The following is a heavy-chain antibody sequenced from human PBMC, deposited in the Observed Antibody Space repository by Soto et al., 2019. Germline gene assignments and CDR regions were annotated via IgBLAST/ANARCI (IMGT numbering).Heavy chain of an antibody. CDR1: GFTFSDYY. J-gene: IGHJ4*02. CDR2: ISSSTSHT. CDR3: ARGRGAAADYFDF. Sequence: QVQLVESGGGLVKPGGSLRLSCAVSGFTFSDYYMTWIRQAPGTGLEWVSYISSSTSHTNYADSVKGRFTISRDNAKNPLFLQMNSLRAEDTAGYYCARGRGAAADYFDFWGQGTLVTVSS. D-gene: IGHD6-13*01. V-gene: IGHV3-11*05.